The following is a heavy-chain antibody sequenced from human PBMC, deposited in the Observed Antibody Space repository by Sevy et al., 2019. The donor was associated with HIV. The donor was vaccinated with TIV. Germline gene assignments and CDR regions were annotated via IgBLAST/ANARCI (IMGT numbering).Heavy chain of an antibody. CDR1: GFTFSSYS. J-gene: IGHJ3*02. Sequence: GGSLRLSCAASGFTFSSYSMNWVRQAPGKGLEWVSSISSSSSYIYYADSVKGRFTISRDNAKNSLYLQMNSLRAEDTAVYYCAMGELRFLEWLVSGAFDIWGQGTMVTVSS. CDR3: AMGELRFLEWLVSGAFDI. CDR2: ISSSSSYI. D-gene: IGHD3-3*01. V-gene: IGHV3-21*01.